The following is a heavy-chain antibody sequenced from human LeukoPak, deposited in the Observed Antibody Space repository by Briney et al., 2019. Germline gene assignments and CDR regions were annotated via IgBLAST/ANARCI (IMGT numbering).Heavy chain of an antibody. V-gene: IGHV1-2*02. CDR1: GYTFTGYY. CDR3: ARGRAGSFRPKSSDYYYYMDV. D-gene: IGHD3-10*01. J-gene: IGHJ6*03. Sequence: ASVKVSCKASGYTFTGYYMHWVRQAPGQGLEWMGWINPNSGGTNYAQKFQGRVTITRNTSISTAYMELSSLRSEDTAVYYCARGRAGSFRPKSSDYYYYMDVWGKGTTVTVSS. CDR2: INPNSGGT.